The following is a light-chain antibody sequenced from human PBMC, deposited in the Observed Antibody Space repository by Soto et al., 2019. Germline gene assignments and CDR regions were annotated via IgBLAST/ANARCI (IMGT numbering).Light chain of an antibody. Sequence: QSVLTQPRSVSGSPGQSVTISCTGTSRDVGGYNYVSWYQQYPGKAPKLMIYDVSTRPSGVPDRFSGSKSGNTASLTISGLQAEDEADYYCCSYAGSYTFVFGTGTKVTVL. V-gene: IGLV2-11*01. CDR2: DVS. CDR1: SRDVGGYNY. J-gene: IGLJ1*01. CDR3: CSYAGSYTFV.